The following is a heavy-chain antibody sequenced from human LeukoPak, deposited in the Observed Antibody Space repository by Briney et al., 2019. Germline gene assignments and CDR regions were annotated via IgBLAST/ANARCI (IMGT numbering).Heavy chain of an antibody. V-gene: IGHV1-46*01. CDR3: ARDGEQLPFDY. J-gene: IGHJ4*02. D-gene: IGHD6-13*01. CDR1: GYTFTSYY. CDR2: INPSGGST. Sequence: ASVNVSCKASGYTFTSYYMHWVRQAPGQGLEWMGIINPSGGSTSYAQKFQGRVTMTRDTSTSTVYMELSSLRSEDTAVYYCARDGEQLPFDYWGQGTPVTVSS.